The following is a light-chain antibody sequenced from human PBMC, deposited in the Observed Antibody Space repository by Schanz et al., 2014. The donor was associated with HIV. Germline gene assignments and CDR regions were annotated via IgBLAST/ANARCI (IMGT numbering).Light chain of an antibody. Sequence: QSVLTQPASVSGSPGQSITISCTGTSSDAGSYNHPPWYQQHPGKAPKLMIYEGSKRPSGVSNRFSGSKSGNTASLTISGLQAEDEADYYCCSYAGSSTFVFGTGTKVTVL. V-gene: IGLV2-23*01. CDR1: SSDAGSYNH. CDR2: EGS. CDR3: CSYAGSSTFV. J-gene: IGLJ1*01.